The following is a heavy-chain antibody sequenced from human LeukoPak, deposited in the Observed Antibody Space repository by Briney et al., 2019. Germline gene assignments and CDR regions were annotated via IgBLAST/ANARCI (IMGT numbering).Heavy chain of an antibody. J-gene: IGHJ5*02. CDR1: GGSFSGYC. V-gene: IGHV4-34*01. CDR2: INHSGST. CDR3: ARRCSSTSCYAGAYSSSWYRAMGLNWFDP. D-gene: IGHD2-2*01. Sequence: SETLSLTCAVYGGSFSGYCWSWIRQPPGKGLEWIGEINHSGSTNYNPSLKSRVTISVDTSKNQFSLKLSSVTAADTAVYYCARRCSSTSCYAGAYSSSWYRAMGLNWFDPWGQGTLVTVSS.